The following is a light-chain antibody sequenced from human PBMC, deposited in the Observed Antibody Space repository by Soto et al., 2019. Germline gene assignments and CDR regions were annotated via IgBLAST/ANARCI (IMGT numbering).Light chain of an antibody. J-gene: IGLJ1*01. Sequence: QSVLTQPRPVSGSPGQSVTISCTGTSSDVGGYNYVSWYQQHPGKAPKLMIYDVSKRPSGVPDRFSGSKSGNTASLTISGLQAEDEADYYCCSYAGSYTYVVGTGTKVTVL. CDR2: DVS. CDR3: CSYAGSYTYV. V-gene: IGLV2-11*01. CDR1: SSDVGGYNY.